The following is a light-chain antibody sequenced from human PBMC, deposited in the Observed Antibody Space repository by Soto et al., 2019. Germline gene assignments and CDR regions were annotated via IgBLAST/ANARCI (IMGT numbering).Light chain of an antibody. CDR2: DAS. CDR1: QSVSSY. J-gene: IGKJ3*01. CDR3: QQRSNWLFT. V-gene: IGKV3-11*01. Sequence: EIVLTQSPATRSLSPGERATLSCRASQSVSSYLAWYQQKPGQAPRLLIYDASNRATGIPARFSGSGSGTDFTLTISSLELEDFAVYYCQQRSNWLFTFGPGTKVDIK.